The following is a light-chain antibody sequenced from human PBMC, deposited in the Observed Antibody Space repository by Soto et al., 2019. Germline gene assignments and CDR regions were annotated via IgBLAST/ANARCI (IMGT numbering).Light chain of an antibody. Sequence: DIQMTQSPSSLSASVGDTVTITCQASQDISDFVNRYQHEPGKAPKVLIYDASTLATGVPSRFSGSGSGTDFTLTINNLQPEDFATYYCQQYENLPSFGGGTRVDIK. V-gene: IGKV1-33*01. J-gene: IGKJ4*01. CDR2: DAS. CDR1: QDISDF. CDR3: QQYENLPS.